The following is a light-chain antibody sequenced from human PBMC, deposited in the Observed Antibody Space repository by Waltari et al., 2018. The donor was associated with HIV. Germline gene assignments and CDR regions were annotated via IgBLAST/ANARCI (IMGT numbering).Light chain of an antibody. Sequence: QSALTQPASVSGSPGQSITISCTGTRSDVGAFSYVSWYQHHPGKAPTLIIFDVSNRPSGVSDRFSGSKSGNTASLTISGLQVEDEADYYCSSYTSTTTLEVFGGGTKLTVL. CDR2: DVS. CDR3: SSYTSTTTLEV. J-gene: IGLJ2*01. CDR1: RSDVGAFSY. V-gene: IGLV2-14*03.